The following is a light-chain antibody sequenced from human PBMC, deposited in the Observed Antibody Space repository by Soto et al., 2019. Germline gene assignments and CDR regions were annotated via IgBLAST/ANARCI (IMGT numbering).Light chain of an antibody. CDR1: QSVSSD. J-gene: IGKJ1*01. CDR3: QQYSSSRT. CDR2: AAS. V-gene: IGKV3-15*01. Sequence: EILMTQSPATLSVSPGERATLSCRASQSVSSDLAWYQQKPGQPPRLLIYAASARATGIPARFSGSGSGTDFTLTISSLEPEDFAVYYCQQYSSSRTFGQGTKVDIK.